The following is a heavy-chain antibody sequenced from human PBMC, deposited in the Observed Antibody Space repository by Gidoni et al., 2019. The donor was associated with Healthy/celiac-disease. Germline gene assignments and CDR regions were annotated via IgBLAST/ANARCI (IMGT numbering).Heavy chain of an antibody. Sequence: EVQLVESGGGLVRPGGSLRPSCAAPGLPSSHAWWSWVRQAPGKGLEWVGRIKSKTDGGTTDYAAPVKGRFTISRDDSKNTLYLQMNSLKTEDTAVYYCTTGSYDFWSGYVAAGYWGQGTLVTVSS. J-gene: IGHJ4*02. CDR3: TTGSYDFWSGYVAAGY. CDR2: IKSKTDGGTT. CDR1: GLPSSHAW. D-gene: IGHD3-3*01. V-gene: IGHV3-15*01.